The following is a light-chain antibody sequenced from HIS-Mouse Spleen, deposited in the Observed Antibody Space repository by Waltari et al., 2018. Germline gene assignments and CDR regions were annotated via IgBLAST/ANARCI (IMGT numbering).Light chain of an antibody. CDR1: SSEVGGYNY. Sequence: QSALTQPASVSGSPGQSINISCTGTSSEVGGYNYASWYQQHPGKAPKLMIYEFSNRPSGVSNRFSGSKSGNTASLTISGLQAEDEADYYCSSYTSSSTYVFGTGTKVTVL. CDR3: SSYTSSSTYV. V-gene: IGLV2-14*03. CDR2: EFS. J-gene: IGLJ1*01.